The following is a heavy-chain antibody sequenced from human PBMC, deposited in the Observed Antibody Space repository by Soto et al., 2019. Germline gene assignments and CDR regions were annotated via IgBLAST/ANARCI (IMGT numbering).Heavy chain of an antibody. J-gene: IGHJ4*02. CDR3: TTVFEY. CDR2: ISAAGDP. CDR1: GFTFRNYD. V-gene: IGHV3-13*05. Sequence: EVQLVESGGGLVQPGGSLRLSCEASGFTFRNYDMHWVRQGTGKGLEWVSGISAAGDPDYADSVEGRFTISRENAQNSFFLQMNSLRVEDTAVYYCTTVFEYWGQGTLVTVSS.